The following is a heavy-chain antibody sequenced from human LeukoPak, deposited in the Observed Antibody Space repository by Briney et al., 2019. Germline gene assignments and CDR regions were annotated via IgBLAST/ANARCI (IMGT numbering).Heavy chain of an antibody. Sequence: GGSLRLSCAVSGITLSNYGMSWVRQAPGKGLEWVAGISDSGGSTNYADSVRGRFTISRDNPKNTLYLQMNSLRAEDTAVYFCAKRGIVIRAVIVVGFHKEAYYFDYWGQGALVTVSS. D-gene: IGHD2-15*01. CDR3: AKRGIVIRAVIVVGFHKEAYYFDY. CDR1: GITLSNYG. V-gene: IGHV3-23*01. J-gene: IGHJ4*02. CDR2: ISDSGGST.